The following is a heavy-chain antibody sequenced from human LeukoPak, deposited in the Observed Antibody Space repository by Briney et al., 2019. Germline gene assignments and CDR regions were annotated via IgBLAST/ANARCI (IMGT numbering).Heavy chain of an antibody. CDR2: ISGSGGST. J-gene: IGHJ4*02. Sequence: GGSLRLSCAASGFTFSSYARSWVRQAPGKGLEWVSAISGSGGSTYYADSVKGWFTISRDNSKNTLYLQMNSARAEDTAVYYCAKESYSFCFDYWGQGTLVTVSS. CDR1: GFTFSSYA. D-gene: IGHD2-21*01. V-gene: IGHV3-23*01. CDR3: AKESYSFCFDY.